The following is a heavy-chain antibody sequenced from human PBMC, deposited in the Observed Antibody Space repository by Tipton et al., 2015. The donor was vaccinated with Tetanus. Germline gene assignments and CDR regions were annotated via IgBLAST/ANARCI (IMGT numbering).Heavy chain of an antibody. J-gene: IGHJ4*02. D-gene: IGHD3-3*01. V-gene: IGHV1-46*01. CDR3: ARDGPDPAVSGVSPLDC. CDR2: INPSGGSS. Sequence: QSGPEVKKPGASVKVSCNASGYTFTSYYLHWVRRAPGQGLEWMGVINPSGGSSSYAEKFQGRVRLTRDTATRTVYMEVSSLRSEDTAVYYCARDGPDPAVSGVSPLDCWGQGTRVTVSS. CDR1: GYTFTSYY.